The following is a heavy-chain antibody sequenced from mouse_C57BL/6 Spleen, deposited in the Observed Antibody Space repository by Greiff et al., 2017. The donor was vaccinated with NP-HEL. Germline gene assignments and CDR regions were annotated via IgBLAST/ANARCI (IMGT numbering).Heavy chain of an antibody. J-gene: IGHJ2*01. V-gene: IGHV5-16*01. CDR1: GFTFSDYY. CDR3: ARGGIYYDYPFDY. Sequence: EVQVVESEGGLVQPGSSMKLSCTASGFTFSDYYMAWVRQVPEKGLEWVANINYDGSSTYYLDSLKSRFILSRDNAKNILYLQMSSLKSEDTATYYCARGGIYYDYPFDYWGQGTTLTVSS. CDR2: INYDGSST. D-gene: IGHD2-4*01.